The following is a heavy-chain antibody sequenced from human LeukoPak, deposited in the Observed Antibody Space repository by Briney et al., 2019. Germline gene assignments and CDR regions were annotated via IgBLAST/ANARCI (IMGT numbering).Heavy chain of an antibody. J-gene: IGHJ3*02. CDR2: ISYDGSNK. Sequence: GGSLRLSCAASGFTFSSYGMHWVRQAPGKGLEWVAVISYDGSNKYYADSVKGRFTISRDNSKNTLYLQMNSLRAEDTAVYYCAKDLVYLGYCSSTSCYAYAIDIWGQGTMVTVSS. CDR1: GFTFSSYG. V-gene: IGHV3-30*18. D-gene: IGHD2-2*01. CDR3: AKDLVYLGYCSSTSCYAYAIDI.